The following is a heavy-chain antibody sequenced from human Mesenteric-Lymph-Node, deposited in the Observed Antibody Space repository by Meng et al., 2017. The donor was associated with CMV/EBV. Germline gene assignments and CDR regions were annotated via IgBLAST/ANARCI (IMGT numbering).Heavy chain of an antibody. CDR3: ARDRSNWFDP. CDR2: IGTAGDT. V-gene: IGHV3-13*01. CDR1: GFTFSSYD. J-gene: IGHJ5*02. Sequence: GESLKISCAASGFTFSSYDMHWVRQATGKGLEWVSAIGTAGDTYYPGSVKGRFTISRDNSKNTLYLQMNSLRGEDTAVYYCARDRSNWFDPWGQGTLVTVSS.